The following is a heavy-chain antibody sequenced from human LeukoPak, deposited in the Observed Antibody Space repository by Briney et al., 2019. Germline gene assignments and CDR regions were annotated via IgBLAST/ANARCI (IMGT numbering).Heavy chain of an antibody. CDR1: GGSISSYY. D-gene: IGHD3-9*01. V-gene: IGHV4-59*01. CDR3: ARDRGDILTYFDY. Sequence: PSETLSLTCTVSGGSISSYYWSWIRQPPGKGLEWIGYIYYSGSTNYNPSLKSRVTISVDPSKTQFSLKLSSVTAADTAVYYCARDRGDILTYFDYWGQGTLVTVSS. CDR2: IYYSGST. J-gene: IGHJ4*02.